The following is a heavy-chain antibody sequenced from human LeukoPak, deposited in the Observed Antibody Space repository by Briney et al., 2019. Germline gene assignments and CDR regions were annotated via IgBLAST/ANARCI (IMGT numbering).Heavy chain of an antibody. CDR2: ISSSSSYI. V-gene: IGHV3-21*01. CDR3: ARVDYDILTDPLHY. Sequence: GRSLRLSCAASGFTFSSYSMNWVRQAPGKGLEWVASISSSSSYIYYADSVKGRFTISRDNAKNSLYLQMNSLRAEDTAVYYCARVDYDILTDPLHYWGQGTLVTVSS. D-gene: IGHD3-9*01. J-gene: IGHJ4*02. CDR1: GFTFSSYS.